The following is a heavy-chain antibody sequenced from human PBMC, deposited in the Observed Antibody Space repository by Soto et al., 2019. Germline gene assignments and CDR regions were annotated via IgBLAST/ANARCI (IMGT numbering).Heavy chain of an antibody. J-gene: IGHJ4*02. CDR3: AKYRSSSPDYYFDY. CDR1: GFTFSSYA. V-gene: IGHV3-23*01. Sequence: EVQLLESGGGLVQPGGSLRLSCAASGFTFSSYAMSWVRQAPGKGLEWVSAISGSGGSTYYADSVKGRFTIARDNSKNTLYLQMNSLRVEDTAVYYCAKYRSSSPDYYFDYWGQGTLVTVSS. CDR2: ISGSGGST. D-gene: IGHD6-6*01.